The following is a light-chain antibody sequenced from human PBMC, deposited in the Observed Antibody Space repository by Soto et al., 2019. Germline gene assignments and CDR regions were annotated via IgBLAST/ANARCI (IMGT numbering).Light chain of an antibody. CDR1: QSVRSN. V-gene: IGKV3-15*01. Sequence: EIVMTQSPATLSVSPGESATLSCGASQSVRSNLAWYQQKPGQAPRLLIYGASTRATGIPARFSGSGSGTEFTLTISSLQSEDFAVYYCHQYNMWPPLIFGGGTKVEIK. CDR3: HQYNMWPPLI. J-gene: IGKJ4*01. CDR2: GAS.